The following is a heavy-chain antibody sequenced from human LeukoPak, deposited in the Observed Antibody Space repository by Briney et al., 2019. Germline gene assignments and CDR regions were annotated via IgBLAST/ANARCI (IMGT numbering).Heavy chain of an antibody. CDR2: IYYSGST. D-gene: IGHD3-10*01. Sequence: SETLSLTCTVSGGSISSYYWSWIRQPPGKGLEWIGYIYYSGSTNYNPSLKSRVTISVDTSKNQFSLKLSSVTAADTAVYYCARGARITMVRGVTYFDYWGQGTLVTVSS. CDR1: GGSISSYY. J-gene: IGHJ4*02. CDR3: ARGARITMVRGVTYFDY. V-gene: IGHV4-59*01.